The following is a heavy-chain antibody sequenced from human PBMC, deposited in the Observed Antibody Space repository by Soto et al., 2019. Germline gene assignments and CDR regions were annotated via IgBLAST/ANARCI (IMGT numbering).Heavy chain of an antibody. D-gene: IGHD2-8*01. CDR1: GGSISSSSYY. V-gene: IGHV4-39*01. CDR3: ATILMVYAMGFDY. J-gene: IGHJ4*02. Sequence: QLQLQESGPGLVKPSETLSLTCTVSGGSISSSSYYWGWIRQPPGKGLEWIGSIYYSGSTYYNPSLKSRVTISVDTSKNQFSLTLSSVTAADTAVYYCATILMVYAMGFDYWGQGTLVTVSS. CDR2: IYYSGST.